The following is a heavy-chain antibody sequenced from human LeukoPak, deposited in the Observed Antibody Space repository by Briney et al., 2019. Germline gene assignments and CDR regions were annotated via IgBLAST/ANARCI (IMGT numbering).Heavy chain of an antibody. Sequence: ASVKVSCKASGYTFTGYYMHWVRQAPGQGLEWMGWINPNSGGTNYAQKFQGRVTMTRDTSISTAYMELSRLRSDDTAVYYCARGGILGYCSSTSCYGILFDYWGQGTLVTVSS. V-gene: IGHV1-2*02. D-gene: IGHD2-2*01. J-gene: IGHJ4*02. CDR3: ARGGILGYCSSTSCYGILFDY. CDR1: GYTFTGYY. CDR2: INPNSGGT.